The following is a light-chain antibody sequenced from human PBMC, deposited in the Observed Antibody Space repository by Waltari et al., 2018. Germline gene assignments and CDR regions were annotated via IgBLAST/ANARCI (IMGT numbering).Light chain of an antibody. CDR3: QRRANWPPLT. J-gene: IGKJ4*01. CDR2: GAS. V-gene: IGKV3-11*01. Sequence: EVVLTQSPATLSLSPGERATLSCRASQSVYNFLAWYQQKPGQAPRLLIYGASQRATGIPARFSGSGSGTDFTLTISSLEPEDVAVYYCQRRANWPPLTFGGGTKVEIK. CDR1: QSVYNF.